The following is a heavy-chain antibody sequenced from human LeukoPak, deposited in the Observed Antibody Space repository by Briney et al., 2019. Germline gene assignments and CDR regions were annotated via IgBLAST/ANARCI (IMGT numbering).Heavy chain of an antibody. Sequence: ASVKVTCKASGYTFTSYAMNWVRQAPGQGLEWMGWINTNTGNPTYAQGFTGRFVFSLDTSVSTAYLQISSLKAEDTAVYYCARDQDPYCSGGSCYYYYGMDVWGQGTTVTVSS. V-gene: IGHV7-4-1*02. J-gene: IGHJ6*02. CDR3: ARDQDPYCSGGSCYYYYGMDV. D-gene: IGHD2-15*01. CDR1: GYTFTSYA. CDR2: INTNTGNP.